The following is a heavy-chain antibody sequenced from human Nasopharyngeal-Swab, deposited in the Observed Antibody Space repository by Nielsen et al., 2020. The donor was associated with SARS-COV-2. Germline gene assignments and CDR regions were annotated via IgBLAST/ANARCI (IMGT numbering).Heavy chain of an antibody. CDR2: IWYDGSNK. CDR1: GFTFSSYG. Sequence: GESLKISCAASGFTFSSYGMHWVRQAPGKGLEWVAVIWYDGSNKYYADSVKGQFTISRDNSKNTLYLQMNSLRAEDTAVYYCARDLPPVGCSGGSCYSPWGQGTLVTVSS. J-gene: IGHJ5*02. CDR3: ARDLPPVGCSGGSCYSP. D-gene: IGHD2-15*01. V-gene: IGHV3-33*01.